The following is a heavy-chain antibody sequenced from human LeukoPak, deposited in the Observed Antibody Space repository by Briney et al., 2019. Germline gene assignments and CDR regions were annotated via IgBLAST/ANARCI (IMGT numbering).Heavy chain of an antibody. D-gene: IGHD6-13*01. CDR2: IYYSGST. CDR1: GGSISSYY. CDR3: ARDSSSGTGDFDY. Sequence: SETLSLTCTVSGGSISSYYWSWIRQPPGKGLEWIGYIYYSGSTNYNPSLESRVTISVDMSKNQFSLKLSSVTAADTAVYYCARDSSSGTGDFDYWGQGTLVTVSS. V-gene: IGHV4-59*01. J-gene: IGHJ4*02.